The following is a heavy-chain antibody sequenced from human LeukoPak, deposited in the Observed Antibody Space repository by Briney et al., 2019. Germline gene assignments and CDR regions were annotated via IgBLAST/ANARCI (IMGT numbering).Heavy chain of an antibody. Sequence: PGGSLRLSCSAYGFSFTDYYMSWFRLSPDKGLEWIAYITSSGATTEYADSVKGRFTISRVNAKNSLYLQMNSLRPDDTAVYYCARDPDYGDPYWGQGTLVTVSS. CDR1: GFSFTDYY. CDR2: ITSSGATT. D-gene: IGHD4/OR15-4a*01. CDR3: ARDPDYGDPY. V-gene: IGHV3-11*01. J-gene: IGHJ4*02.